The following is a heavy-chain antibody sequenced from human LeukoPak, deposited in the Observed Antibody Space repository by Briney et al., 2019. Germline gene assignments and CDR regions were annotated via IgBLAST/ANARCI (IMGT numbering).Heavy chain of an antibody. Sequence: PSETLSLTCAVYGGSFSGYYWSWIRQPPGKGLEWIGEINHSGSTNYNPSLKSRVTISVDTSKNQFSLKLSSVTAAYTAVYYCARGDDFWSGYYPYYFDYWGQGTLVTVSS. V-gene: IGHV4-34*01. CDR3: ARGDDFWSGYYPYYFDY. D-gene: IGHD3-3*01. J-gene: IGHJ4*02. CDR1: GGSFSGYY. CDR2: INHSGST.